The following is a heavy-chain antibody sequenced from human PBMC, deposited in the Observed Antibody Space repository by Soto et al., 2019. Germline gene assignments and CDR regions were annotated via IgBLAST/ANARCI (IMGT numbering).Heavy chain of an antibody. D-gene: IGHD3-22*01. J-gene: IGHJ4*02. Sequence: PGGSLRLSCAASGFTFSTYSMNWVRQAPGKGLEWVSSISGSGNYTHYADFLRGRFTISRDNAKTSLYLQMNSLRAEDTAVYYCGREGINNYYEYCVDSWGQGTVVTVS. CDR1: GFTFSTYS. CDR3: GREGINNYYEYCVDS. V-gene: IGHV3-21*01. CDR2: ISGSGNYT.